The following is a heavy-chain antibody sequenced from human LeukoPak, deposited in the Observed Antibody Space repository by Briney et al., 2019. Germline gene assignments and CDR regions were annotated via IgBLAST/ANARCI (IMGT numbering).Heavy chain of an antibody. V-gene: IGHV3-23*01. CDR1: GFIFSSYV. J-gene: IGHJ4*02. D-gene: IGHD7-27*01. CDR2: IGTSGGDI. CDR3: ARDPNWGSGY. Sequence: PGGSLRLSCAASGFIFSSYVMIWVRQAPGKGLEWVSIIGTSGGDIHYADSVKGRFGISRDNSKNTLSLQVNSLRVDDTAVYYCARDPNWGSGYWGQGTLVTVSS.